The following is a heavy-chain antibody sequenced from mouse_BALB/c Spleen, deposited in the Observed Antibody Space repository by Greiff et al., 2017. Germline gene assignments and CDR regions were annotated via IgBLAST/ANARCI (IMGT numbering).Heavy chain of an antibody. V-gene: IGHV1-15*01. D-gene: IGHD2-3*01. Sequence: QVQLQPSGAELVRPGASVTLSFKASGYTFTDYEMHWVKQTPVPGLEWIGAIDPETGGTAYNQKFKGKATLTADKSSSTAYMELRSLTSEDSAVYYCTIYDGYYWFAYWGQGTLVTVSA. CDR3: TIYDGYYWFAY. CDR1: GYTFTDYE. CDR2: IDPETGGT. J-gene: IGHJ3*01.